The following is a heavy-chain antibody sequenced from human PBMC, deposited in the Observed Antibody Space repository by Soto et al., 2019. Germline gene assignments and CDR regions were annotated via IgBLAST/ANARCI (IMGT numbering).Heavy chain of an antibody. J-gene: IGHJ5*02. CDR3: AREEGGGYDHRWFDP. V-gene: IGHV4-31*03. CDR2: IYYSGST. D-gene: IGHD5-12*01. Sequence: QVQLQESGPGLVKPSQTLSLTCTVSGGSISSGGYYWSWIRQHPGKGLEWIGYIYYSGSTYYNPSLKSRVTTSVDTSKNQFSLKLSSVTAAGTAVYYCAREEGGGYDHRWFDPWGQGTLVTVSS. CDR1: GGSISSGGYY.